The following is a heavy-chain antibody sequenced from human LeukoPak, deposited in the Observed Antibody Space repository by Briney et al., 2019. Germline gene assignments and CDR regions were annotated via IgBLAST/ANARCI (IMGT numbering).Heavy chain of an antibody. CDR1: GFTFSSYA. CDR2: ISGSGGST. V-gene: IGHV3-23*01. J-gene: IGHJ6*02. D-gene: IGHD6-19*01. Sequence: GGSLRLSCAASGFTFSSYAMSWVRQAPGKGLEWVSAISGSGGSTYYADSVKGRFTISRDNSKNTLYLQMNSLRAEDTAVYYCAKVVAGMGSSDYYYYHGMDVWGQGTTVTVSS. CDR3: AKVVAGMGSSDYYYYHGMDV.